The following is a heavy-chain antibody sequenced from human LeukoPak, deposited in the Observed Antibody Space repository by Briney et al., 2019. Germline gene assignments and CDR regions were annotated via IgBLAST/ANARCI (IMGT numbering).Heavy chain of an antibody. CDR3: ARHPFDRVFFDY. V-gene: IGHV4-38-2*01. D-gene: IGHD3-10*01. CDR2: IYHSAST. J-gene: IGHJ4*02. Sequence: PSETLSLTCAVSGYSISRGYYGGWSRQAPGEGLEWIGSIYHSASTQYNPSLKSRLIISVDTSKNQFSLKLSSVTAADTAVYFCARHPFDRVFFDYWGQGTLVTVSS. CDR1: GYSISRGYY.